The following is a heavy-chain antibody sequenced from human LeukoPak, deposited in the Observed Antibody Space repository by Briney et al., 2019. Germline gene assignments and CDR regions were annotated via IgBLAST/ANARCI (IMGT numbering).Heavy chain of an antibody. CDR1: GGSISSYY. CDR2: IYYSGST. V-gene: IGHV4-59*08. CDR3: ARHNHDSSGYYFGGSYFDY. D-gene: IGHD3-22*01. Sequence: SETLSLTCTVSGGSISSYYWSWIRQPPGKGLEWIGYIYYSGSTNYNPSLKSRVTISVDTSKNQFSLKLSSVTAADTAVYYCARHNHDSSGYYFGGSYFDYWGQGTLVTVSS. J-gene: IGHJ4*02.